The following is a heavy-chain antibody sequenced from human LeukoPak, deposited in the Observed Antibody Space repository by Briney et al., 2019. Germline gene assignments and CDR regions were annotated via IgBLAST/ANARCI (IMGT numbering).Heavy chain of an antibody. J-gene: IGHJ4*02. Sequence: GESLKISCPGSGYSFSTYWIAWVRQMPGKGLEWVGIIYPGDSDIRYSPSFQGQVTISADKSISTAYLQWSSLKASDTAMYYCARQGCSGGSCGFDYWGQGALVTVSS. CDR2: IYPGDSDI. CDR3: ARQGCSGGSCGFDY. V-gene: IGHV5-51*01. D-gene: IGHD2-15*01. CDR1: GYSFSTYW.